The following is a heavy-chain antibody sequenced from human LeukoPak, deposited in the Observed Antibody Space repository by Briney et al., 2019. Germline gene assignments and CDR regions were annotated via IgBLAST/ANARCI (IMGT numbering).Heavy chain of an antibody. V-gene: IGHV4-4*02. Sequence: SGTLSLTCAVSGGSISSSNWWSWVRQPPGKGLEWIGEVNHSGSTNYIPSLKSRVTISVDTSKNQFSLKLSSVTAADTAVYYCARRAGSGSRFTHYHYYYYMDVWGKGTTVTISS. J-gene: IGHJ6*03. D-gene: IGHD3-10*01. CDR1: GGSISSSNW. CDR3: ARRAGSGSRFTHYHYYYYMDV. CDR2: VNHSGST.